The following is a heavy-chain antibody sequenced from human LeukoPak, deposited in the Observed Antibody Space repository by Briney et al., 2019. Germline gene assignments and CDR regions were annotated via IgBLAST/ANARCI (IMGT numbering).Heavy chain of an antibody. CDR1: GGSVSSYY. V-gene: IGHV4-59*02. D-gene: IGHD5-12*01. CDR3: ASGYSGSGHGAFDI. CDR2: MSYSGRT. J-gene: IGHJ3*02. Sequence: SETLSLTCTVSGGSVSSYYWSWIRQTPEKGLEWIGYMSYSGRTDYGPSLKSRVTMSVDTSKNQFSLKMSYVTAADTAVYYCASGYSGSGHGAFDIWGQGTMVTVSS.